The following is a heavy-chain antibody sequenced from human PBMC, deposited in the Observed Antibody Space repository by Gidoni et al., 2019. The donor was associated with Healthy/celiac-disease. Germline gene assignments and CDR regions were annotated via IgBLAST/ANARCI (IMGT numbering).Heavy chain of an antibody. CDR2: ISSNGGST. CDR1: GFTFSSYA. Sequence: EVQLVESGGGLVQPGGSLRLSCSASGFTFSSYAMHWVRQAPGKGLEYVSAISSNGGSTYYADSVKGRFTISRDNSKNTLYLQMSSLRAEDTAVYYCVKDGPQLTGDLVYWGQGTLVTVSS. CDR3: VKDGPQLTGDLVY. J-gene: IGHJ4*02. D-gene: IGHD7-27*01. V-gene: IGHV3-64D*06.